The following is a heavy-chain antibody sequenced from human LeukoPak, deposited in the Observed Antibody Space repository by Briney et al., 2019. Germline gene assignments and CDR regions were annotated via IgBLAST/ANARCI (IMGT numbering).Heavy chain of an antibody. V-gene: IGHV3-21*01. J-gene: IGHJ6*02. CDR2: ISSSNSYI. CDR1: GFTISSYS. D-gene: IGHD6-13*01. CDR3: ARDPRGAAGTYGMDV. Sequence: GGSLRLSCAASGFTISSYSMNWVRQAPGKGLEWVSSISSSNSYIYYADSVKGRVTISRDNAKNLLYLQMNSLRVEDTAVYYCARDPRGAAGTYGMDVWGQGTTVTVSS.